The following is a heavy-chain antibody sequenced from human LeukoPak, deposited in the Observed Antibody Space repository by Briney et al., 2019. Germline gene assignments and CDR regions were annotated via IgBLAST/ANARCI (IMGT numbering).Heavy chain of an antibody. Sequence: PSETLSLTCTVSGDSISSSSYYWGWIRQPPGKGLEWIGSIYYSGTTYYNPSLKSRVTISVDTSKNQFSLKLSSVTAADTAVYYCARSGIAVAWGQGTLVTVSS. CDR1: GDSISSSSYY. V-gene: IGHV4-39*01. CDR3: ARSGIAVA. D-gene: IGHD6-19*01. CDR2: IYYSGTT. J-gene: IGHJ1*01.